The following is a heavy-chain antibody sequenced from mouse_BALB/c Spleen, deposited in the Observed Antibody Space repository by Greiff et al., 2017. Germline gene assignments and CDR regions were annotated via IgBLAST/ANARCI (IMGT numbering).Heavy chain of an antibody. CDR3: ARTTVVARGYFDY. CDR1: GFTFSSFG. V-gene: IGHV5-17*02. D-gene: IGHD1-1*01. CDR2: ISSGSSTI. J-gene: IGHJ2*01. Sequence: EVMLVESGGGLVQPGGSRKLSCAASGFTFSSFGMHWVRQAPEKGLEWVAYISSGSSTIYYADTVKGRFTISRDNPKNTLFLQMTSLRSEDTAMYYCARTTVVARGYFDYWGQGTTLTVSS.